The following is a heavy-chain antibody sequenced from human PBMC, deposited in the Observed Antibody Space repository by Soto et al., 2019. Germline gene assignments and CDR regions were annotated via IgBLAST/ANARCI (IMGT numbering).Heavy chain of an antibody. CDR2: IYGDDNK. D-gene: IGHD2-15*01. CDR3: AHSPAFCSGPGCNYFDY. Sequence: SGPTLVNPTQTLTLTCTFSGFSLSTNGVGVGWIRQPPGKALEWLTLIYGDDNKYYSPSLKTRLTVTKDTSKNQVVLTLTNMDPVDTATYYCAHSPAFCSGPGCNYFDYWGLGTPVTSPQ. V-gene: IGHV2-5*02. CDR1: GFSLSTNGVG. J-gene: IGHJ4*02.